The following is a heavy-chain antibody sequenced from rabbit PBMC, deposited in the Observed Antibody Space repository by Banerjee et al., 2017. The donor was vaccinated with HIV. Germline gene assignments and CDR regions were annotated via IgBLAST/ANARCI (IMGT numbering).Heavy chain of an antibody. Sequence: QEQLVQSWGGLVQPGGSLKLSCKASGFSLSSGGVSWVRQAPGKGLEWIGYIDPVFGTTYYASWVNGRFTISRHNAQNTLYLQLNSLTAADTATYFCVRETETYADYAGYGYYFDLWGPGTLVTVS. D-gene: IGHD6-1*01. CDR1: GFSLSSGG. CDR3: VRETETYADYAGYGYYFDL. J-gene: IGHJ4*01. CDR2: IDPVFGTT. V-gene: IGHV1S47*01.